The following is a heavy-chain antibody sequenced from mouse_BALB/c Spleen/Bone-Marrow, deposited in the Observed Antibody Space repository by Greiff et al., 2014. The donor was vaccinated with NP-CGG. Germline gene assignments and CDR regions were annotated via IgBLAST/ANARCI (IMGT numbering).Heavy chain of an antibody. V-gene: IGHV2-9*02. CDR2: IWAGGST. D-gene: IGHD2-3*01. CDR1: GFSLTSYG. J-gene: IGHJ2*01. Sequence: VQLVESGPGLVAPSQSLCITCTVSGFSLTSYGVHWVRQPPGKGLEWLGVIWAGGSTNYNSALMSRLSISKDNSESQVFLKMNSLQTDDTAIYYCARDRGYYKDVGDYWGQGTTLTVSS. CDR3: ARDRGYYKDVGDY.